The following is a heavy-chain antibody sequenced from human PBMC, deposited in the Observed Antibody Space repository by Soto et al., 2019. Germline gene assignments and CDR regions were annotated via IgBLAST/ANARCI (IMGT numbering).Heavy chain of an antibody. J-gene: IGHJ5*02. CDR2: IIPILGIA. V-gene: IGHV1-69*02. CDR1: GGTFSSYT. CDR3: ALYFGRSSDRKWFVP. Sequence: SVKVSCKASGGTFSSYTISWVRQAPGQGLEWMGRIIPILGIANYAQKFQGRVTITADKSTSTAYMELSSLRSEDTAVYYCALYFGRSSDRKWFVPLGQGTLVKSPQ. D-gene: IGHD3-16*01.